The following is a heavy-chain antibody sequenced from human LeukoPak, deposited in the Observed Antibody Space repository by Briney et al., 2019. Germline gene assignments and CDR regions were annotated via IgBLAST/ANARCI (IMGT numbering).Heavy chain of an antibody. D-gene: IGHD1-26*01. CDR1: GGSISSYY. V-gene: IGHV4-59*01. Sequence: SETLSLTCTVSGGSISSYYWSWIRQPPGKGLEWIGHIYYSGSTNYNPSLKSRVTISVDTSKNQFSLKLSSVTAADAAVYYCAKDISGSYYSVYSDYWGQGTLVTVSS. J-gene: IGHJ4*02. CDR3: AKDISGSYYSVYSDY. CDR2: IYYSGST.